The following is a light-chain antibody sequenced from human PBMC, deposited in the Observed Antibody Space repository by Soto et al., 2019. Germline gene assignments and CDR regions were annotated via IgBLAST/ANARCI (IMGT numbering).Light chain of an antibody. CDR2: KAS. CDR3: QQLNSYPIT. CDR1: QSISSW. V-gene: IGKV1-5*03. J-gene: IGKJ5*01. Sequence: DITMNQSPSTLSASVGDRVTITCRASQSISSWLAWYQQKPGKAPKLLIYKASSLESGVPSRFSGSGSGTEFTLTISSLQPDDFATYYCQQLNSYPITFGQGTRLEIK.